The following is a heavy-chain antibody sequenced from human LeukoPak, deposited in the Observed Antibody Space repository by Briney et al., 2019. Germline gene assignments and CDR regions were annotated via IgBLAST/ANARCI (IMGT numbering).Heavy chain of an antibody. V-gene: IGHV1-18*01. CDR1: GYTFTRYG. CDR2: ISAYNGNT. J-gene: IGHJ5*02. D-gene: IGHD3-3*01. Sequence: ASVKVSCKASGYTFTRYGIRWVRQAPGQGLEWMGWISAYNGNTNYAQKLQGRVTMTTDTSTSKAYMELRSLRSDDTAVYYCARDRRAYYDFWSGYYAPIRWFDPWGQGTLVTVSS. CDR3: ARDRRAYYDFWSGYYAPIRWFDP.